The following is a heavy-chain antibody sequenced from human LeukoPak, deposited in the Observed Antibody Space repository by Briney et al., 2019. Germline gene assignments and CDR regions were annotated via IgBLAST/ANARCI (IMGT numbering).Heavy chain of an antibody. J-gene: IGHJ4*02. CDR2: IIPILGIA. CDR3: ARRDHGTLPIDY. V-gene: IGHV1-69*04. Sequence: SVKVSCKASGYTFTSYGISWVRQAPGQGLEWMGRIIPILGIANYAQKFQGRVTITADKSTSTAYMELSSLRSEDTAVYYCARRDHGTLPIDYWGQGTLVTVSS. CDR1: GYTFTSYG. D-gene: IGHD1-14*01.